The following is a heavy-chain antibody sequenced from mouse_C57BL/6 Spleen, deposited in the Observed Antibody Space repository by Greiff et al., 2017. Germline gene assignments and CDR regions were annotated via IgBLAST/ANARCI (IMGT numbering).Heavy chain of an antibody. J-gene: IGHJ2*01. CDR1: GYTFTDYY. V-gene: IGHV1-26*01. CDR2: INPNNGGT. Sequence: VQLQQSGPELVKPGASVKISCKASGYTFTDYYMNWVKQSHGKSLEWIGDINPNNGGTSYNQKYKGKATLTVDKSSSPAYMELRSLTSENSAVYYCGGGFDYWGQVTTLTVSS. CDR3: GGGFDY.